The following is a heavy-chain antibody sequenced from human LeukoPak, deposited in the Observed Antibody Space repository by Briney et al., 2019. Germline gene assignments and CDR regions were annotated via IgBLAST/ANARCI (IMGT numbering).Heavy chain of an antibody. J-gene: IGHJ4*02. CDR1: GGTFSSYA. CDR2: IIPIFGTA. D-gene: IGHD3-10*02. V-gene: IGHV1-69*13. CDR3: ARAWSVRGVIIEWGFDY. Sequence: ASVKVSCKASGGTFSSYAISWVRQAPGQGLEWMGGIIPIFGTANYAQKFQGRVTITADESTSTAYMELSSLRSEDTAVYYCARAWSVRGVIIEWGFDYWGQGTLVTVSS.